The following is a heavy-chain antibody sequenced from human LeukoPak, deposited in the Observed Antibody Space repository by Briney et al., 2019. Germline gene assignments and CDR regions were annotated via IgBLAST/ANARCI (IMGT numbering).Heavy chain of an antibody. Sequence: SVKVSCKASGGTFSSYAISWVRQAPGQGLEWMGGIIPIFGTANYAQKFQGRVTITTDESTSTAYMELSSLRFEDPAVYYCAREVGDSSGYYYHYFAYWGQGTLVTVSS. V-gene: IGHV1-69*05. CDR1: GGTFSSYA. D-gene: IGHD3-22*01. J-gene: IGHJ4*02. CDR2: IIPIFGTA. CDR3: AREVGDSSGYYYHYFAY.